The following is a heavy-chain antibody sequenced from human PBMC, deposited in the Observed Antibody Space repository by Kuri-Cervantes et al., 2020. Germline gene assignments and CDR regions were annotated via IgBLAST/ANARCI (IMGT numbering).Heavy chain of an antibody. CDR3: ARGARIAAASLFCAFDI. CDR1: GYTFTGYY. J-gene: IGHJ3*02. D-gene: IGHD6-13*01. V-gene: IGHV1-2*02. Sequence: ASVQVSCKASGYTFTGYYMHGVRQAPGQGREWMGWINPNSGGTNYAQKFQGRVTMTRDTAISTASMELSRLRSDDTAVYYCARGARIAAASLFCAFDIWGQGTMVTVSS. CDR2: INPNSGGT.